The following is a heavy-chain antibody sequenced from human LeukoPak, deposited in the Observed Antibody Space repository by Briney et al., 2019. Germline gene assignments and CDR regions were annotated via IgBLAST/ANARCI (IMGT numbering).Heavy chain of an antibody. CDR1: GFTFGSYV. D-gene: IGHD2-2*01. Sequence: PGGSLRLSCAASGFTFGSYVMSWVRQVPGKGLEWVSGIIGSGRTTYYADSVKGRFTISRDNSKNTLYLQMNSLRAEDTAVYYCAKWEVVPADTNYFDPWGQGTLVTVSS. CDR2: IIGSGRTT. J-gene: IGHJ5*02. V-gene: IGHV3-23*01. CDR3: AKWEVVPADTNYFDP.